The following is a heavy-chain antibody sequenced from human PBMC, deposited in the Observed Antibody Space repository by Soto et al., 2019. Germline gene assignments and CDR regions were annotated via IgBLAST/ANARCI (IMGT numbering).Heavy chain of an antibody. CDR2: IYYSGST. V-gene: IGHV4-59*08. J-gene: IGHJ5*02. D-gene: IGHD3-22*01. CDR3: ARHSYYSSGYSVQVTADWFDP. CDR1: GGSIISYY. Sequence: WEPLSLTSSVSGGSIISYYWSWIRQPQGKGLEGVGYIYYSGSTYYNPPLKSQFTISLDTSKNQFSLRPSSVTDADTAVYYCARHSYYSSGYSVQVTADWFDPWGQGTLVTVS.